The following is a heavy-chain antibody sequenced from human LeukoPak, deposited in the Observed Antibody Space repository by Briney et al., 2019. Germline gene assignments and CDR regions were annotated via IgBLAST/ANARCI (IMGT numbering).Heavy chain of an antibody. CDR2: ISGSGGST. CDR3: AKSQWLDSDAFDI. D-gene: IGHD6-19*01. Sequence: GGSLRLSCAASGFTFSSYWMSWVRQAPGKGLEWVSAISGSGGSTYYADSVKGRFTISRDNSKNTLYLQMNSLRAEDTAVYYCAKSQWLDSDAFDIWGQGTMVTVSS. V-gene: IGHV3-23*01. CDR1: GFTFSSYW. J-gene: IGHJ3*02.